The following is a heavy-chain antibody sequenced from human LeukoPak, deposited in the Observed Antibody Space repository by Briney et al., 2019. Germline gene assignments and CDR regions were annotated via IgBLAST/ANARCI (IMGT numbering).Heavy chain of an antibody. V-gene: IGHV3-53*01. CDR3: ATSLGPLTDY. Sequence: GGSLRLSCAASGFTVSSNYMSWVRQAPGKGLEWVSVIYSGGSTYYADSVKGRFTMSRDNAKSTLYLQMSSLRAEDTAVYYCATSLGPLTDYWGQGTLVTVSS. CDR2: IYSGGST. D-gene: IGHD7-27*01. CDR1: GFTVSSNY. J-gene: IGHJ4*02.